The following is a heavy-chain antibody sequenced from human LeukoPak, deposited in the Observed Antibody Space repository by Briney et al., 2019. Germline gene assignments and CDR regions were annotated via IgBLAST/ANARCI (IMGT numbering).Heavy chain of an antibody. CDR3: ARAADGYNWAPDY. J-gene: IGHJ4*02. D-gene: IGHD5-24*01. CDR1: GYTFTGYY. V-gene: IGHV1-2*04. CDR2: INPNSGGT. Sequence: ASVKVSCKASGYTFTGYYMHWVRQAPGQGLEWMGWINPNSGGTNYAQKFQGWVTMTRDTSISTAYMELSRLRSEDTAVYYCARAADGYNWAPDYWGQGTLVTVSS.